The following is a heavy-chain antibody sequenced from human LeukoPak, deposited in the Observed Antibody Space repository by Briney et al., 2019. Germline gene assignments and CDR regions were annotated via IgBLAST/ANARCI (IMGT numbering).Heavy chain of an antibody. D-gene: IGHD3-10*01. V-gene: IGHV3-53*01. CDR2: IYSGGNT. CDR3: ASGELSSN. CDR1: GFTVSSNY. J-gene: IGHJ4*02. Sequence: GGSLRLPCAASGFTVSSNYMSWVRQAPGKGLEGVSVIYSGGNTYYADSVKGRFTISRDNSKNTLYLQMNNLRAEDTAVYYCASGELSSNWGQGTLVTVSS.